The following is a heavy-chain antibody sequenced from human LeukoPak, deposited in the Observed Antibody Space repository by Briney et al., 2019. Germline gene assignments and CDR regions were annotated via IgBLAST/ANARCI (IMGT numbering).Heavy chain of an antibody. D-gene: IGHD6-6*01. V-gene: IGHV1-69*01. CDR2: IIPISGTA. J-gene: IGHJ4*02. CDR3: ARVSRIMGSSSGGFDY. Sequence: SVKVSCKASGGTFSIYAISWVRQVPGQGLVWMGGIIPISGTANYAQKFQGRVTITADESTSTAYMELSSLRSEDTAVYYCARVSRIMGSSSGGFDYWGQGTLVTVSS. CDR1: GGTFSIYA.